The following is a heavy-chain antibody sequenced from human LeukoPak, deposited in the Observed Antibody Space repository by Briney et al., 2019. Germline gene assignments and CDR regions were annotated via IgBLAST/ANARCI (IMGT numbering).Heavy chain of an antibody. Sequence: GGSLRLSCVATGFIVSSNYMTWVRQAPGKGLEWVSTLYTGGDSYYADSVKGRFSISRDSSKNTLFLQMNSLRVEDTAVYYCARDRGRYYDSRGFYWGYYFDSWGQGILVTVST. CDR1: GFIVSSNY. D-gene: IGHD3-22*01. CDR2: LYTGGDS. J-gene: IGHJ4*02. V-gene: IGHV3-66*01. CDR3: ARDRGRYYDSRGFYWGYYFDS.